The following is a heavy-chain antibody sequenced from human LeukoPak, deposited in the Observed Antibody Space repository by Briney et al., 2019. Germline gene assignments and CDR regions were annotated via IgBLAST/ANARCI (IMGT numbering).Heavy chain of an antibody. CDR1: GDSVSSKSAA. CDR2: TYYRSEWFS. V-gene: IGHV6-1*01. D-gene: IGHD5-12*01. Sequence: SQTLSLTCAISGDSVSSKSAAWNWVRQFPSRGLEWLGRTYYRSEWFSEYAVSEKSRITINPDTAKTQFSLQLNSVTPDDTAVYYCARIATKDGRDYWGQGILVTVSS. CDR3: ARIATKDGRDY. J-gene: IGHJ4*02.